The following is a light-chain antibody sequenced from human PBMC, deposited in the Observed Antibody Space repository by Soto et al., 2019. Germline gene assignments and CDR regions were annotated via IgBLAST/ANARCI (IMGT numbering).Light chain of an antibody. J-gene: IGKJ4*01. CDR2: GAS. CDR1: QSVSSSY. Sequence: EIVLTQSPGTLSLSPGERATLSCRASQSVSSSYLAWYQQKPGQALRLLIYGASSRATGIPDRFSGSGSGTDFTLTISRLEPEDFAVYYCQQDGSSPLTFGGGTKVEIK. CDR3: QQDGSSPLT. V-gene: IGKV3-20*01.